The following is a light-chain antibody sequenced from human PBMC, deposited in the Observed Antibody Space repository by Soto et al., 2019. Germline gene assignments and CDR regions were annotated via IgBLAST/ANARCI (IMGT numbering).Light chain of an antibody. Sequence: QSALTQPASVSGSPGQSITISCTGTSSDIGGYDYVSWYQQHPGKAPKLIISGGSDRPSGVSNRFSGSKSGNTASLTISGLQAEDEADYYCTSFTTSRAYVFGTRTKVTVL. V-gene: IGLV2-14*03. CDR1: SSDIGGYDY. CDR3: TSFTTSRAYV. CDR2: GGS. J-gene: IGLJ1*01.